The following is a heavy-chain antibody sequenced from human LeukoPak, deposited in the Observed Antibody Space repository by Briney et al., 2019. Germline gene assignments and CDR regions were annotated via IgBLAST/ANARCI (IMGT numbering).Heavy chain of an antibody. V-gene: IGHV1-69*06. J-gene: IGHJ6*03. CDR1: GGTFIIYA. Sequence: GASVTVSFKASGGTFIIYAISLVRQAPGPGLEWMGGIIPIFGTANYAQKFQGRVTITADKSTSTAYMELSSLRTEDTAVYYCARAGGATGTTRPYYYYYMDVWGKGTTVTVSS. D-gene: IGHD1-1*01. CDR2: IIPIFGTA. CDR3: ARAGGATGTTRPYYYYYMDV.